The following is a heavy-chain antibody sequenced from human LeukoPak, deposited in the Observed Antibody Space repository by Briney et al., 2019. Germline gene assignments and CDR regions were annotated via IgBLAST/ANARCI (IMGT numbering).Heavy chain of an antibody. V-gene: IGHV3-48*03. J-gene: IGHJ4*02. CDR2: ISSSGSTI. CDR1: GFTFSSYE. Sequence: GGSLRLSCAASGFTFSSYEMNWVRQAPGKGLEWVSYISSSGSTIYYADSVKGRFTISRDNAKNSLYLQMNSLRAEDTAVYYCASVRWKVGATDYWGQGTLVTVSS. D-gene: IGHD1-26*01. CDR3: ASVRWKVGATDY.